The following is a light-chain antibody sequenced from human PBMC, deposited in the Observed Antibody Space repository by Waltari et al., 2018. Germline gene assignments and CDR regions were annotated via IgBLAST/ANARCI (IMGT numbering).Light chain of an antibody. J-gene: IGKJ1*01. Sequence: DIVIAASPDPLAVSLGGSATTHCKSSQSVLYSSNNKNYLAWYQQKPGHPPRLLIYWASTRDSGVPDRFSGSGSGTDFTLTISRLEAEDVAVYYCQNHESSPWTFGQGTKVEIK. CDR3: QNHESSPWT. CDR2: WAS. V-gene: IGKV4-1*01. CDR1: QSVLYSSNNKNY.